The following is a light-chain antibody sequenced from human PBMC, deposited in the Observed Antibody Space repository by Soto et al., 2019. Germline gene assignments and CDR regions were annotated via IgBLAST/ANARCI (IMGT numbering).Light chain of an antibody. CDR2: GAS. CDR3: QQGHNWPLT. Sequence: EIVMTLSPATLSLSPGERAALSCRASQRINSELAWYQQKPGQPPRLLIYGASTRATGVPARFTGSESGSEFTLTISGLQSEDVAVYYCQQGHNWPLTFGQGTRLEI. V-gene: IGKV3-15*01. J-gene: IGKJ2*01. CDR1: QRINSE.